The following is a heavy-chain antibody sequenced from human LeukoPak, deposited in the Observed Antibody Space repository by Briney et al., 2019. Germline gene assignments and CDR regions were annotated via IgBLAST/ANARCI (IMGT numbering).Heavy chain of an antibody. D-gene: IGHD6-19*01. V-gene: IGHV3-21*01. J-gene: IGHJ4*02. CDR3: ARDQGLLVVAGRFGY. CDR1: GFTFSSYS. Sequence: KAGESLRLSCAASGFTFSSYSTNWVRQAPWKGLDSVSSISSSNSYIYNADSVKGRCTISRDNGQNSLYPHMNSLRAEDTAVYYCARDQGLLVVAGRFGYWGQGTLVTVSS. CDR2: ISSSNSYI.